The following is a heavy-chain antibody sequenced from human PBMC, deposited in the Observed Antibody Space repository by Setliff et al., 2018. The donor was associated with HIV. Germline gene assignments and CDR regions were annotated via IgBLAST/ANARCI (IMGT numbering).Heavy chain of an antibody. V-gene: IGHV4-39*01. CDR1: GGSISSSSYY. CDR3: ARHLEYRGAYYYYYTDV. J-gene: IGHJ6*03. CDR2: LYYRGTT. D-gene: IGHD2-2*02. Sequence: PSETLSLTCTVSGGSISSSSYYWGWIRQPPGKGPEWIGGLYYRGTTYYNPSLKSRVTISTGTSNNQFSLTLGSVTAADTAVYYCARHLEYRGAYYYYYTDVWGKGTTVTVSS.